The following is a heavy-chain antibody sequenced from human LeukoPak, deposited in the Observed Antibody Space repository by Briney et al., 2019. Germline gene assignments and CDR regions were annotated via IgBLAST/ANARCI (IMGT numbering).Heavy chain of an antibody. D-gene: IGHD6-25*01. Sequence: ASVKVSYKASGYTFTGYYMHWVRQAPGQGLEWMGWINPNSGGTNYAQKFQGRVTMTRDTSISTAYMELSRLRSDDTAVYYCARDISPQRLARGDFAFDIWGQGTMVTVSS. V-gene: IGHV1-2*02. CDR3: ARDISPQRLARGDFAFDI. CDR1: GYTFTGYY. CDR2: INPNSGGT. J-gene: IGHJ3*02.